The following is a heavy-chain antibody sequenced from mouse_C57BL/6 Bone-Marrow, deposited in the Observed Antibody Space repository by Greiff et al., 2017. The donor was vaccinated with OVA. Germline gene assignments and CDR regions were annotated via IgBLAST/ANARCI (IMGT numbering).Heavy chain of an antibody. Sequence: VQLQQSGAELVRPGASVKLSCKASGYTFTDYYINWVKQRPGQGLEWIARIYPGSGNTYYNEKFKGKATLTAEKSSSTAYMQLSSLTSEDSAVYFCAREGIYYDYERAWFAYWGQGTLVTVSA. V-gene: IGHV1-76*01. CDR3: AREGIYYDYERAWFAY. D-gene: IGHD2-4*01. J-gene: IGHJ3*01. CDR1: GYTFTDYY. CDR2: IYPGSGNT.